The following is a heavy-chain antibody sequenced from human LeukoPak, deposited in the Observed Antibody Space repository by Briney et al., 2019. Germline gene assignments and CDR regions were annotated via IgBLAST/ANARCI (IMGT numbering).Heavy chain of an antibody. D-gene: IGHD6-6*01. Sequence: GGSLRLSCVVSGFTFSSYEMNWVRQAPGKGLEWVSYISSSGTTIYYADSVKGRFTISRDNAKNSLFLQMSSLTAEDAAVYYCARMRPELDYWGQGTLVTVSS. CDR2: ISSSGTTI. J-gene: IGHJ4*02. V-gene: IGHV3-48*03. CDR3: ARMRPELDY. CDR1: GFTFSSYE.